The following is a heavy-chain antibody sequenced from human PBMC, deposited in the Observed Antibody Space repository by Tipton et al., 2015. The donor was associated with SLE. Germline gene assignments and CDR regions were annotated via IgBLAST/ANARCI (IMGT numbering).Heavy chain of an antibody. D-gene: IGHD3-22*01. Sequence: TLSLTCTVSGGSISLSTYYWSWLRQPAGKGLEWIGRIYTGGNTMYNPSLKNRVTMSVDTSKNQFSLKLSSVTAADTAVYYCARLSPSSGYLWGQGTLVTVSS. J-gene: IGHJ4*02. V-gene: IGHV4-61*02. CDR3: ARLSPSSGYL. CDR2: IYTGGNT. CDR1: GGSISLSTYY.